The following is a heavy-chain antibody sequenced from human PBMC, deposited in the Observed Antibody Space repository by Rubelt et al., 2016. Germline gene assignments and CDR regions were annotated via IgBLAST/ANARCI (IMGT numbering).Heavy chain of an antibody. J-gene: IGHJ4*02. V-gene: IGHV4-59*12. CDR3: ARWHYDFWSGRTPTSDY. CDR1: GGSINSYY. Sequence: QVQLQESGPGLVKPSETLSLSCTVSGGSINSYYWSWIRQPPGKGLEWIGYIHYTGSTNYNPSLKSGVTISVDKSKNQFSLKLSSVTAADTDVYYCARWHYDFWSGRTPTSDYWGQGTLVTVSS. D-gene: IGHD3-3*01. CDR2: IHYTGST.